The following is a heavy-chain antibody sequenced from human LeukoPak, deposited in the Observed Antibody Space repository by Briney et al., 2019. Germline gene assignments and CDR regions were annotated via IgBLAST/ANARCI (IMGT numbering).Heavy chain of an antibody. CDR3: ARERRDGYNWNAFDI. CDR2: ISSSGTYI. Sequence: GGFLRLSCAASGFTFSSYSMNWVRQAPGKGLDWVSSISSSGTYISYADSVKGRFTISRDNAKNSLYLQMNSLRAEDTAVYYCARERRDGYNWNAFDIWGQGTMVTVSS. CDR1: GFTFSSYS. J-gene: IGHJ3*02. V-gene: IGHV3-21*01. D-gene: IGHD5-24*01.